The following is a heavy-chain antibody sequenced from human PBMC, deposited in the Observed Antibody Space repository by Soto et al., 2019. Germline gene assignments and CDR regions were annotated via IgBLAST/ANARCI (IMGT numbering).Heavy chain of an antibody. CDR2: ISWDGGST. CDR3: AKSSGRYDAYYYGMDV. J-gene: IGHJ6*02. CDR1: GFTFDDYT. Sequence: PGGSLRLSCAASGFTFDDYTMHWVRQAPGKGLEWVSLISWDGGSTYYADSVKGRFTISRDNSKNSLYLQMNSLRTEDTALYYCAKSSGRYDAYYYGMDVWGQGTTVTVSS. V-gene: IGHV3-43*01. D-gene: IGHD1-26*01.